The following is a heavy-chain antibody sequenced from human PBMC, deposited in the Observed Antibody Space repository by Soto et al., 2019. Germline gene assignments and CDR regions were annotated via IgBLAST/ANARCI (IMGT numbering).Heavy chain of an antibody. V-gene: IGHV3-53*01. D-gene: IGHD6-6*01. CDR1: GFTVSSNY. Sequence: EVQLVESGGGLIQPGGSLRLSCAASGFTVSSNYMSWVRQAPGKGLEWVSVIYSGGSTYYADSVKGRFTISRDNSKNTLYLQMNSLRAEDSAVYYCASRLSIAARPDYWGQGTLVTVSS. CDR3: ASRLSIAARPDY. CDR2: IYSGGST. J-gene: IGHJ4*02.